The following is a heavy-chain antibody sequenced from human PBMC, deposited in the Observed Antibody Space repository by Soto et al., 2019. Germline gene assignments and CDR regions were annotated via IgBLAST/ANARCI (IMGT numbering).Heavy chain of an antibody. CDR3: AREQLEWLLSHYYYYMAV. J-gene: IGHJ6*03. V-gene: IGHV4-59*01. CDR1: GGSISSYY. D-gene: IGHD3-3*01. Sequence: SETLSLTCTVSGGSISSYYWSWIRQPPGKGLEWIGYIYYSGSTNYNPSLKSRVTISVDTSKNQFSLKLSSVTAADTAVYYCAREQLEWLLSHYYYYMAVWGKGTTVTVSS. CDR2: IYYSGST.